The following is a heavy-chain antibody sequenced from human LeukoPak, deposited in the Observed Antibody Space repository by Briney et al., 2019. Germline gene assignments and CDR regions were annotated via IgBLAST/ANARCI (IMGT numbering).Heavy chain of an antibody. V-gene: IGHV1-69*05. D-gene: IGHD1-26*01. CDR3: ARINPIREPYGWFDP. Sequence: GASVKVSCKASGGTFSSYAISWVRQAPGQGLEWMGGIIPIFGTANYAQKLQGRVTMTTDTSTSTAYMELRSLRSDDTAVYYCARINPIREPYGWFDPWGQGTLVTVSS. J-gene: IGHJ5*02. CDR2: IIPIFGTA. CDR1: GGTFSSYA.